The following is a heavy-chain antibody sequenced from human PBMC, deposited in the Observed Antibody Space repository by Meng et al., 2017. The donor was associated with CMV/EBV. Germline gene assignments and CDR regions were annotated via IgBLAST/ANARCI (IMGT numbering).Heavy chain of an antibody. Sequence: QGPLDQWWAGLFNPSETLSLTCAVYGWSFNGYCWSWIRQPPGKGLEWIGEINHSGSTNYNPSLKSRVTISVGTSKNQFSLKLSSVTAADTAVYYCARVSRRLPRFNWFDPWGQGTLVTVSS. CDR1: GWSFNGYC. CDR2: INHSGST. D-gene: IGHD3-3*01. V-gene: IGHV4-34*01. J-gene: IGHJ5*02. CDR3: ARVSRRLPRFNWFDP.